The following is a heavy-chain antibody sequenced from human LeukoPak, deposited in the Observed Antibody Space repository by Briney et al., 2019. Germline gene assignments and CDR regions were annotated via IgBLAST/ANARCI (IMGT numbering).Heavy chain of an antibody. CDR3: APTGITRPYDAFDI. CDR2: FDPEDGET. D-gene: IGHD7-27*01. Sequence: ASVKVSCKVSGYTLTELPMHWVRQAPGKGLEWMGGFDPEDGETIYAQKFQGRVTMTEDTSTDTAYMELSSLRSEDTAVYYCAPTGITRPYDAFDIWGQGTMVTVSS. CDR1: GYTLTELP. V-gene: IGHV1-24*01. J-gene: IGHJ3*02.